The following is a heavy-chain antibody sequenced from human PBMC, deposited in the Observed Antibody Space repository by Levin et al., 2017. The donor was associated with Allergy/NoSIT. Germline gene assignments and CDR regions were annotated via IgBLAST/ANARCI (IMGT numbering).Heavy chain of an antibody. D-gene: IGHD5-18*01. J-gene: IGHJ4*02. Sequence: GESLKISCKASGYTFTSYYMHWVRQAPGQGLEWMGIINPSGGSTSYAQKFQGRVTMTRDTSTSTVYMELSSLRSEDTAVYYCARDTQSRRHSYGSLGYWGQGTLVTVSS. CDR1: GYTFTSYY. CDR2: INPSGGST. CDR3: ARDTQSRRHSYGSLGY. V-gene: IGHV1-46*01.